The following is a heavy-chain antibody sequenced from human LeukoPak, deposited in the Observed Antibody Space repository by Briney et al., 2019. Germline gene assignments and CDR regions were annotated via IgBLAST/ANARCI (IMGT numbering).Heavy chain of an antibody. CDR2: IYPGDSDT. CDR3: ARHGRNYFGSGRAAEPLDY. V-gene: IGHV5-51*01. D-gene: IGHD3-10*01. CDR1: GYRFTTFW. J-gene: IGHJ4*02. Sequence: GESLKISCKVSGYRFTTFWIGWVRQMPGKGLEWMGIIYPGDSDTRYRPSFQGRVTISADKSISTAYLQWSSLKASDTAMYYCARHGRNYFGSGRAAEPLDYWGQGTLVTVSS.